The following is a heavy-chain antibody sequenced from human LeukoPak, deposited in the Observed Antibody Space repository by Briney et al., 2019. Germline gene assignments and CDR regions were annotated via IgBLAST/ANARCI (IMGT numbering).Heavy chain of an antibody. Sequence: TGGSLRLSCAASGFTFSSYAMSWVRPAPGKGLEWVSAISGSGDSTYYGDSVKGRFTISRDNSKNTLYLQMNSLRAEDTAVYYCAKTRPLDSSSWSHGDYWGQGTLVTVSS. CDR2: ISGSGDST. V-gene: IGHV3-23*01. D-gene: IGHD6-13*01. CDR1: GFTFSSYA. J-gene: IGHJ4*02. CDR3: AKTRPLDSSSWSHGDY.